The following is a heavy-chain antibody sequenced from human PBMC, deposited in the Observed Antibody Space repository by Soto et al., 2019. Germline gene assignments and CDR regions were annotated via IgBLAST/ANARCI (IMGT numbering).Heavy chain of an antibody. J-gene: IGHJ4*02. CDR1: GYTFSNYD. Sequence: QVQLVQSGAELKKPGASVKVSCKASGYTFSNYDMNWVRQATGQGPEWIGWVKHNNGVTVYAQQFPGGVILTADISTTPADMELTRLRSEEAAMYCCGTVSRKRSARDFDYWGQGTVITVSS. D-gene: IGHD2-2*01. CDR2: VKHNNGVT. V-gene: IGHV1-8*01. CDR3: GTVSRKRSARDFDY.